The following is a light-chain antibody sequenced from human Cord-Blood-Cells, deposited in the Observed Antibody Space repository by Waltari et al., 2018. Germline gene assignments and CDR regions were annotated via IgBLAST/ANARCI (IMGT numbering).Light chain of an antibody. Sequence: EIVMTQSPATLSMSPGERATLSCGASQSVSSNLAWYQQKAGQAPRLLIYGASTRATGIRARFSGSGSGTEFTLTISSLQSEDFAVYYCQQYNNWWTFGQGTKVEIK. J-gene: IGKJ1*01. CDR2: GAS. CDR3: QQYNNWWT. CDR1: QSVSSN. V-gene: IGKV3-15*01.